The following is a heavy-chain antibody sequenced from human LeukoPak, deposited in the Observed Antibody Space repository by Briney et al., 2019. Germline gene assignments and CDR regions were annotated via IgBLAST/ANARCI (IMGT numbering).Heavy chain of an antibody. Sequence: GESLKISCKGSGYSFASNWIAWLRQMPGQGLEWMGIIYPTDSDTRYSPSFQGQVTISADKSISTAYLQWSSLKASDTAMYYCARPKSISVDFAFDIWGQGTMVTVSS. CDR1: GYSFASNW. CDR3: ARPKSISVDFAFDI. J-gene: IGHJ3*02. D-gene: IGHD6-19*01. CDR2: IYPTDSDT. V-gene: IGHV5-51*01.